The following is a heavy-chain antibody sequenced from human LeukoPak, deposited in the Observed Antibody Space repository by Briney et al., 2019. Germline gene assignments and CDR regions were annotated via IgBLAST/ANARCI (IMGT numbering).Heavy chain of an antibody. V-gene: IGHV3-30*18. CDR1: GFTYSSYG. CDR3: AKDRWAVDTAMVMDY. CDR2: ISYDGSNK. J-gene: IGHJ4*02. D-gene: IGHD5-18*01. Sequence: GRSLRLSCAASGFTYSSYGMHWVRQAPGKGLEWVAVISYDGSNKYYADSVKGRFTISRDNSKNTLYLQMNSLRAEDTAVYYCAKDRWAVDTAMVMDYWGQGTLVTVSS.